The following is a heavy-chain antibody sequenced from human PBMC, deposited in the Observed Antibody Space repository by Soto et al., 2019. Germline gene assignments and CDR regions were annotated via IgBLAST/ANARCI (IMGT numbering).Heavy chain of an antibody. Sequence: SETLSLTCTVSGGTISSGDYYWSWIRQPPGKGLEWIGYIYYSGSTYYNPSLKSQVTISVDTSKNQFSLKLSSVTAADTAVYYCARAEGYYYDSSGYYYGWFDPWGQGTLVTVSS. CDR1: GGTISSGDYY. D-gene: IGHD3-22*01. CDR2: IYYSGST. V-gene: IGHV4-30-4*01. CDR3: ARAEGYYYDSSGYYYGWFDP. J-gene: IGHJ5*02.